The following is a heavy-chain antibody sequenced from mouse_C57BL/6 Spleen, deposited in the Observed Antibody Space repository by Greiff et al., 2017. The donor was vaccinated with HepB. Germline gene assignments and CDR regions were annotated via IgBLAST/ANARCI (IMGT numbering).Heavy chain of an antibody. J-gene: IGHJ4*01. CDR2: INPNYGTT. D-gene: IGHD2-3*01. Sequence: EVKLMESGPELVKPGASVKISCKASGYSFTDYNMNWVKQSNGKSLEWIGVINPNYGTTSYNQKFKGKATLTVDQSSSTAYMQLNSLTSEDSAVYYCARDGYYRYYAMDYWGQGTSVTVSS. CDR1: GYSFTDYN. V-gene: IGHV1-39*01. CDR3: ARDGYYRYYAMDY.